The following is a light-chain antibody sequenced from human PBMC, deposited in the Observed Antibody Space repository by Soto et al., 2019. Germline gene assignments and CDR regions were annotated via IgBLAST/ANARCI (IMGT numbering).Light chain of an antibody. CDR2: DVS. Sequence: QSALTQPASVSGSPGQSIAISCTGTSSDVDGYNYVSWYQHHPGKAPKLMIYDVSSRPSGVSNRFSGSKSGNTASLTLSGLQAEDEADYYCISYTTISTYVFGTGTKLTVL. J-gene: IGLJ1*01. CDR3: ISYTTISTYV. V-gene: IGLV2-14*03. CDR1: SSDVDGYNY.